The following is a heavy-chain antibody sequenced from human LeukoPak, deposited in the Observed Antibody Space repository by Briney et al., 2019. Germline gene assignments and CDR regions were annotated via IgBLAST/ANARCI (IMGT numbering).Heavy chain of an antibody. Sequence: KTSETLSLTCTVSGGSISSYYWSWIRQPPGKGLEWIGYIYYSGSTNYNPSLNSRVTISVDTSKNQFSLKLSSVTAADTAVYYCARDPGGDFDYWGQGTLVTVSS. J-gene: IGHJ4*02. CDR1: GGSISSYY. V-gene: IGHV4-59*01. CDR3: ARDPGGDFDY. CDR2: IYYSGST.